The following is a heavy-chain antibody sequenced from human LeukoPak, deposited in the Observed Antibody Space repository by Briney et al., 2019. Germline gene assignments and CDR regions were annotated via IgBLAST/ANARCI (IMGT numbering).Heavy chain of an antibody. CDR1: GFTFSSNN. J-gene: IGHJ5*01. Sequence: PGGSLRLSCEASGFTFSSNNIHWVRQAPGKGLEWVAAISSDGNNKWYAVAVKGRFTISRDNSKNTVYLQMNSLRVEDTALYYCAGPGGDRSFDFWGQRSLVTVSS. D-gene: IGHD2-21*02. CDR2: ISSDGNNK. V-gene: IGHV3-30-3*01. CDR3: AGPGGDRSFDF.